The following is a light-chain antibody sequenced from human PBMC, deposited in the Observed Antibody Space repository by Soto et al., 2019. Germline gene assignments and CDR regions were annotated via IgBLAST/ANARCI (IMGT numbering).Light chain of an antibody. Sequence: EIVMTQSPATLSVSPGERATLSCRASQSISSNLAWYQQKPGQAPRLLIFDASTRATGIPARFSGSGSGTEFTLTITSLQSDDFATYYCQQLNSFPPEFGQGTKVDIK. CDR2: DAS. V-gene: IGKV3-15*01. CDR3: QQLNSFPPE. CDR1: QSISSN. J-gene: IGKJ1*01.